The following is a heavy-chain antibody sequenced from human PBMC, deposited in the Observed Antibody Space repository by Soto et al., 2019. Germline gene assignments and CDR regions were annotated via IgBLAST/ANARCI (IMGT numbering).Heavy chain of an antibody. Sequence: SVKVSCKASGYTFTSYDINWVRQATGQGLEWMGGIIPIFGTANYAQKFQGRVTITADKSTSTAYMELSSLRSEDTAVYYCASPPPVDTAMVTPFHYYGMDVWGQGTTVTVSS. V-gene: IGHV1-69*06. CDR3: ASPPPVDTAMVTPFHYYGMDV. CDR1: GYTFTSYD. CDR2: IIPIFGTA. D-gene: IGHD5-18*01. J-gene: IGHJ6*02.